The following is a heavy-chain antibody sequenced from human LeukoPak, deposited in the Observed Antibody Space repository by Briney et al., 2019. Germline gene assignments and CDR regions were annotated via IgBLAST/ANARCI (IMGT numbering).Heavy chain of an antibody. CDR2: LSSSSSTI. J-gene: IGHJ4*02. V-gene: IGHV3-48*04. D-gene: IGHD5-24*01. CDR1: GFTFSSYS. CDR3: ARAFRDVIFDY. Sequence: GGSLRLSCAAFGFTFSSYSMNWVRQAPGKGLEWISYLSSSSSTIYSADSVKGRFTISRDNAKNSLYPQMNSLRAEDTAVYYCARAFRDVIFDYWGQGTLVTVSS.